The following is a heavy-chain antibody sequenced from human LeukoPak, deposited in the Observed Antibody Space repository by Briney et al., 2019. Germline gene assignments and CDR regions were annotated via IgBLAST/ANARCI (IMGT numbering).Heavy chain of an antibody. D-gene: IGHD6-19*01. CDR1: GFTFSSYA. CDR2: TSGSGGNT. Sequence: GGSLRLSCAASGFTFSSYAMSWVRQAPGKGLGWVSATSGSGGNTYYADSVKGRFTISRDNSKNTLYLQMNSLRAEDTAVYYCAKAVGQWLVEFDYWGQGTLVTVSS. CDR3: AKAVGQWLVEFDY. J-gene: IGHJ4*02. V-gene: IGHV3-23*01.